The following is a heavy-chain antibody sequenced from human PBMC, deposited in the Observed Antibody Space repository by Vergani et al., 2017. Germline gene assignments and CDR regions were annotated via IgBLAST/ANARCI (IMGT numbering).Heavy chain of an antibody. V-gene: IGHV3-9*01. CDR2: ISWNSGSI. J-gene: IGHJ4*02. D-gene: IGHD2-2*01. CDR1: GFTFDDYA. CDR3: AKDIYIVVVPAALDY. Sequence: EVQLLESGGGLVQPGRSLRLSCAASGFTFDDYAMHWVRQAPGKGLGWVSGISWNSGSIGYADSVKGRFTISRDNAKNSLYLQMNSLRAEDTALYYCAKDIYIVVVPAALDYWGQGTLVTVSS.